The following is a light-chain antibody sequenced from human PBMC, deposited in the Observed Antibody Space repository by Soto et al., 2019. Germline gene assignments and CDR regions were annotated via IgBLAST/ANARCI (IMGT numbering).Light chain of an antibody. CDR3: QHFKSFPIT. J-gene: IGKJ5*01. Sequence: EVVFTQSPVTLSLSPCERATLSCRASQSFRGLLAWYQQKPGQAPRLLIYDAYNRATGIPPRFSGSGPGTDFTLTINRLQSEDFAVYYCQHFKSFPITLGQGTRLE. CDR2: DAY. CDR1: QSFRGL. V-gene: IGKV3-11*01.